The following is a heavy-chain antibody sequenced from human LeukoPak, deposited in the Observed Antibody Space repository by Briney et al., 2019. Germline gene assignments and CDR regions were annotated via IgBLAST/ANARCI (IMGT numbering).Heavy chain of an antibody. V-gene: IGHV3-30*18. CDR1: GFTSRYHG. CDR2: ISDDGTRK. Sequence: LTGGSLRLSCAASGFTSRYHGMYWVRQAPGKGLEWVTYISDDGTRKYYADSVQGRFSVSRDNSKNTLYLQMNSLRAEDTAVYYCAKDPGYCSSTSCYVRLNYYYYGMDVWGQGTTVTVSS. D-gene: IGHD2-2*01. J-gene: IGHJ6*02. CDR3: AKDPGYCSSTSCYVRLNYYYYGMDV.